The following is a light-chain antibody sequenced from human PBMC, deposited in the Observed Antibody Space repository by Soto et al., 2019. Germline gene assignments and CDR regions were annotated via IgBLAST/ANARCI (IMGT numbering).Light chain of an antibody. CDR1: QSVSSSY. V-gene: IGKV3-20*01. J-gene: IGKJ1*01. CDR3: QQYGRT. CDR2: GAS. Sequence: EIVLTQSPATLSSFPGDRVTLSCRASQSVSSSYLAWYQQKPGQAPRLLIYGASSRATGIPDRFSGSGSGTDFTLTISRLEPEDFAVYYCQQYGRTFGQGTKVDIK.